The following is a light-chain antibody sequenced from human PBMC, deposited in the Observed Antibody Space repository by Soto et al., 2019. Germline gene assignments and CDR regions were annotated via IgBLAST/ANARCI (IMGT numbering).Light chain of an antibody. Sequence: QSVLTQPASVSGSPGQSITISCTGTSSDVGNYNLVSWYQQYPGKAPKLMIYEVSKRPSGVSNRFSGSKSGNTASLTISGLQAEDEADFYCCSYAASTTVGVFGGGTKLTVL. CDR2: EVS. V-gene: IGLV2-23*02. CDR1: SSDVGNYNL. CDR3: CSYAASTTVGV. J-gene: IGLJ3*02.